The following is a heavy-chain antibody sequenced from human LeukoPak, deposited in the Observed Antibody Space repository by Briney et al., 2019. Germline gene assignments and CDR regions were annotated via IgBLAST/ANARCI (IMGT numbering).Heavy chain of an antibody. D-gene: IGHD4-17*01. J-gene: IGHJ6*02. V-gene: IGHV4-59*12. Sequence: SETLSLTCTVSGGSISSYYWSWIRQPPGKGLEWIGYIYYSGSTNYNPSLKSRVTISVDTSKNQFSLKLSSVTAADTAVCYCARIVSYGDYDYYYYYGMDVWGQGTTVTVSS. CDR2: IYYSGST. CDR3: ARIVSYGDYDYYYYYGMDV. CDR1: GGSISSYY.